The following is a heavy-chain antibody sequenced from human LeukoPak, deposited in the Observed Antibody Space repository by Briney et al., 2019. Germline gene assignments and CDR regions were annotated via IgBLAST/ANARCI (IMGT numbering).Heavy chain of an antibody. CDR1: GFTVSSSNY. V-gene: IGHV3-66*01. Sequence: GGSLRLSCAASGFTVSSSNYMNWVRQAPGKGLEWVSGIYTGGTTYYTDSVKGRFTISRDNPNNTLYLQMHSLRAEDTAVYYCAREISRFGIWGQGTLVTVPS. J-gene: IGHJ4*02. CDR3: AREISRFGI. CDR2: IYTGGTT. D-gene: IGHD3-16*01.